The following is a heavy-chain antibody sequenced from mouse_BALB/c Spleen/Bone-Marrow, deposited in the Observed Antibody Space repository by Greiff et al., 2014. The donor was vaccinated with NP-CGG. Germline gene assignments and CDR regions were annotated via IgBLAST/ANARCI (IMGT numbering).Heavy chain of an antibody. Sequence: VKLQESGPGLVAPSQSLSITCTVSGFSLTSYGVHWVRQPPGKGLEWLGVIWAGGSTNYNSALMSRLSISKDNSKSQVFLKMNSLQTNDTAMYYCARYYLYAVDYWGQGTSVTVSS. CDR2: IWAGGST. CDR3: ARYYLYAVDY. J-gene: IGHJ4*01. V-gene: IGHV2-9*02. CDR1: GFSLTSYG. D-gene: IGHD1-1*02.